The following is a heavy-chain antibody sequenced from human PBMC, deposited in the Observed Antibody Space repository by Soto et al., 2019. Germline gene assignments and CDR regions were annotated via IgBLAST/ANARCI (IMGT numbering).Heavy chain of an antibody. CDR3: LRDLQRSATMPCMDN. J-gene: IGHJ4*02. CDR1: GFTFINYA. Sequence: GGSLRLSCEASGFTFINYAMSWVRQAPGKGLEWVASISDTGGDSYYADSMDGRFTISRDNSKNTLYLQINSLRAEDTAVYYCLRDLQRSATMPCMDNWGQGTLVTVSS. V-gene: IGHV3-23*01. CDR2: ISDTGGDS. D-gene: IGHD2-2*01.